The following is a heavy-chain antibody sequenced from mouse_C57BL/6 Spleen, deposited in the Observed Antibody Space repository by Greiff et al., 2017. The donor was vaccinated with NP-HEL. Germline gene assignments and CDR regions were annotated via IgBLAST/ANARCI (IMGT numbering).Heavy chain of an antibody. D-gene: IGHD2-1*01. CDR3: TFLLYYVSAWFAY. V-gene: IGHV1-15*01. CDR1: GYTFTDYE. Sequence: VQLQQSGAELVRPGASVTLSCKASGYTFTDYEMHWVKQTPVHGLEWIGAIDPETGGTDYNQKFKGKATLTADKSSSTAYMELSSLTSEDSAVYYCTFLLYYVSAWFAYWGQGTLVTVSA. J-gene: IGHJ3*01. CDR2: IDPETGGT.